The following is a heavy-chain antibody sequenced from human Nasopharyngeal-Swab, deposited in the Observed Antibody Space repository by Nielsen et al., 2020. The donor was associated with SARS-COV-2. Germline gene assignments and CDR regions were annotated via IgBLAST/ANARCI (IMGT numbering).Heavy chain of an antibody. Sequence: ASVKVSCKASGYTFTSYAMHWVRQAPGQRLEWMGWINAGNGNTKYSQKFRGRVTITRDTSASTAYMELSSLRSEDTAVYYCARADEFMDYGDYWYFDLWGRGTLVTVSS. CDR2: INAGNGNT. D-gene: IGHD4-17*01. J-gene: IGHJ2*01. V-gene: IGHV1-3*01. CDR3: ARADEFMDYGDYWYFDL. CDR1: GYTFTSYA.